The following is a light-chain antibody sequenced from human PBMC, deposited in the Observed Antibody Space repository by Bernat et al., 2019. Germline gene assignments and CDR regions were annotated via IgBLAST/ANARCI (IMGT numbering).Light chain of an antibody. V-gene: IGKV1-33*01. CDR1: QSISSY. J-gene: IGKJ4*01. Sequence: DIQMTQSPSSLSASVGDRVTITCRASQSISSYLNWYQQKPGKAPKVLIYAAASLQRGVPSRFSGSGSGTDFTFTISSLQPEDIATYYCQQYDNLLTFGGGTKVEIK. CDR2: AAA. CDR3: QQYDNLLT.